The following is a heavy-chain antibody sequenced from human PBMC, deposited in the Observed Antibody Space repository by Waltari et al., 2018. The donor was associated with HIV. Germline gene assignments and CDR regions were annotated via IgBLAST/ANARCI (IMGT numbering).Heavy chain of an antibody. J-gene: IGHJ4*02. Sequence: QVQLVESGGGVVQPGTSLTLSCAVSGFTFSNFSLHWVRHSTGKGLEWLAVFWSDGAEISYADSVKGRFTVSKDSSQKTLYLHLTSLRAEDTALYYCARGYSSSRWIPLYHWGRGTLVTVSS. CDR1: GFTFSNFS. D-gene: IGHD6-6*01. V-gene: IGHV3-33*01. CDR2: FWSDGAEI. CDR3: ARGYSSSRWIPLYH.